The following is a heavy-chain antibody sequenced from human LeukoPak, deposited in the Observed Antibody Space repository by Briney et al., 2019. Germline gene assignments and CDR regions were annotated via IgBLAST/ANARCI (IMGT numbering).Heavy chain of an antibody. V-gene: IGHV3-74*01. CDR1: GFTFSSYW. J-gene: IGHJ4*02. Sequence: GGSLRPSCAASGFTFSSYWMHWVRQAPGKGLVWVSRLNSDGSRTNYADSVKGRFTISRDNAKNTLYLQMNSLRAEDTAVYYCARERLNSGWYDYWGQGTLVTVSS. D-gene: IGHD6-19*01. CDR3: ARERLNSGWYDY. CDR2: LNSDGSRT.